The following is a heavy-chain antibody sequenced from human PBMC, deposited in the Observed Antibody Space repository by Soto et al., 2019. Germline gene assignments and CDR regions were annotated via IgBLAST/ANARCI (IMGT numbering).Heavy chain of an antibody. CDR3: AKGVRSYYYFGMDV. Sequence: GESLRLSCAASGFTFSSYAMTWVRQAPGKGLEWVSGISGSGGSTYYADSVKGRFTISRDNSKNTMYLQMNSLRAEDTAVYYCAKGVRSYYYFGMDVWGQGTTVTVSS. V-gene: IGHV3-23*01. J-gene: IGHJ6*02. D-gene: IGHD3-22*01. CDR1: GFTFSSYA. CDR2: ISGSGGST.